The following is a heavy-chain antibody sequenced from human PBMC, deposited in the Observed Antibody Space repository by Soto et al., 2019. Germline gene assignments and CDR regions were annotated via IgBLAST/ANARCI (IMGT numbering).Heavy chain of an antibody. CDR3: AHGGRLEYFDY. CDR1: GVSLSTTGVG. J-gene: IGHJ4*02. CDR2: IYWDDDK. V-gene: IGHV2-5*02. Sequence: QITLKESGPTLGKPPQTLTLTCTFSGVSLSTTGVGVGWISQPPGKALEWLALIYWDDDKGYSPSLKTRLTITQDTSKNQVVVTMTNMDPVDTDTYCCAHGGRLEYFDYWGRGNLGTVSS. D-gene: IGHD1-1*01.